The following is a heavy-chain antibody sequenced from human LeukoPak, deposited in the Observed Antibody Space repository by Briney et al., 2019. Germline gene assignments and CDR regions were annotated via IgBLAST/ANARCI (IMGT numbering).Heavy chain of an antibody. D-gene: IGHD6-6*01. J-gene: IGHJ4*02. CDR3: ASLPEYSSSPHFDY. CDR1: GGSISSSSYY. Sequence: SETLSLTCTVSGGSISSSSYYWGWIRQPPGKGLEWIGSIYYSGSTYYNPSLKSRVTLSVNTTKNQFSLKLSSVTAADTAVYYCASLPEYSSSPHFDYWGQGTLVTVSS. CDR2: IYYSGST. V-gene: IGHV4-39*01.